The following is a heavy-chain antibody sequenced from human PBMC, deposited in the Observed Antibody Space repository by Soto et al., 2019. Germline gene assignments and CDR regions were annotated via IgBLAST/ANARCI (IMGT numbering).Heavy chain of an antibody. CDR1: GYTFTSYG. D-gene: IGHD6-19*01. J-gene: IGHJ4*02. CDR3: ARASDGYRSGWYVGYFDY. V-gene: IGHV1-18*04. CDR2: IRAYNGYT. Sequence: QVQLVQSGAEVKKPGASVKVSCKASGYTFTSYGISWVRQAPGQGLEWMGWIRAYNGYTNYAQKFQGRVTITTDTSTSTAYMELRSLISDDTAVYYCARASDGYRSGWYVGYFDYWGQGPLVTVSS.